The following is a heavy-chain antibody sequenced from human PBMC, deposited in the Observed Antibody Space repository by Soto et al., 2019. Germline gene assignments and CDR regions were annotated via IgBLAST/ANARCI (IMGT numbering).Heavy chain of an antibody. V-gene: IGHV1-3*01. CDR3: ARDGVAAGNINFDY. D-gene: IGHD6-19*01. CDR2: ISGDSGNT. CDR1: GYMFTKSA. J-gene: IGHJ4*01. Sequence: EASVKVSCKASGYMFTKSAMHCVRQAPGQRLEWMGWISGDSGNTKYSPKLQDRVTITRDTSASTAYMELSSLRSEDTALYYCARDGVAAGNINFDYWGQGTLVTVSS.